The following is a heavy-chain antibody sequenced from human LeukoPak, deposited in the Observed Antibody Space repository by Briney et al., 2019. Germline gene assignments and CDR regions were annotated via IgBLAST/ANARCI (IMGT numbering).Heavy chain of an antibody. CDR1: GGSISSYY. Sequence: SETLSLTCTVSGGSISSYYWSWIRQPPGKGLEWIGYIYYSGSTNYNPSLKSRVTISVDTSKNQFSLKLSSVTAADTAVYYCATQEMATIKFGYWGQGTLVTVSS. CDR3: ATQEMATIKFGY. V-gene: IGHV4-59*01. CDR2: IYYSGST. J-gene: IGHJ4*02. D-gene: IGHD5-24*01.